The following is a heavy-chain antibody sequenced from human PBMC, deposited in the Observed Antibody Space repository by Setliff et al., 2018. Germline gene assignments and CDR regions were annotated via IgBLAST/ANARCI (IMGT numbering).Heavy chain of an antibody. D-gene: IGHD3-9*01. J-gene: IGHJ4*02. Sequence: SETLSLTCDVSGYSISSGYYWGWIRQPPGRGLEWIGTIFYRGTTYYNLSLKSPVTISLDASKNQFSLTLTSVTAADTAVYYCAKERYFDWFFENWGQGTLVTVSS. CDR3: AKERYFDWFFEN. CDR1: GYSISSGYY. V-gene: IGHV4-38-2*02. CDR2: IFYRGTT.